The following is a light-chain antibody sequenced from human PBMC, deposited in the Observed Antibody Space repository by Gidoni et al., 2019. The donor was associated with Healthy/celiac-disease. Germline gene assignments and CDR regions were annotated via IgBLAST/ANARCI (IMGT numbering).Light chain of an antibody. CDR3: QQANPALRS. CDR2: AAS. J-gene: IGKJ3*01. CDR1: QGISSW. V-gene: IGKV1-12*01. Sequence: DIQMTQSPSSVSASGGDRVTITCRANQGISSWLPWSQQKPGKAPKLLIYAASSLQSGAPSRFSGSGSGTDFTLTISNLQPEDCATYYCQQANPALRSFGPGTKVDIK.